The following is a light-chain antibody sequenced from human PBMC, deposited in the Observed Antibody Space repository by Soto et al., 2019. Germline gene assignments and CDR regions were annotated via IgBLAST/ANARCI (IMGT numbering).Light chain of an antibody. V-gene: IGKV3-11*01. CDR3: HQRQSWPRT. J-gene: IGKJ1*01. CDR2: YTS. CDR1: QYVGTR. Sequence: EIVLTQSPATLSSSPGETATLSCRASQYVGTRLAWYQHKPGQAPRLLIYYTSNRATVIPARFSGSGSGTDFTLTINSLAPEDFAIYYCHQRQSWPRTFGQGTKVDIK.